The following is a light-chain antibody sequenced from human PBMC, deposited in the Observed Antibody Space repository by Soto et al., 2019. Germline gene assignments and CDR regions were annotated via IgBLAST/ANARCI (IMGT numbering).Light chain of an antibody. CDR2: ADT. CDR3: QSFDSSLSGVL. Sequence: QSVLTQPPSVSGAPGQTVTISCTGSSSNIGAGYDVHWYRQVAGTVPKVLIYADTNRPSGVPGRFSASKSGASASLAIAGLQAEDEADYYCQSFDSSLSGVLFGGGTKLTVL. V-gene: IGLV1-40*01. J-gene: IGLJ2*01. CDR1: SSNIGAGYD.